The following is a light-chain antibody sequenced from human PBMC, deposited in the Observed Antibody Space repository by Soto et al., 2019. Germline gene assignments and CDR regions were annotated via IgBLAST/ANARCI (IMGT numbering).Light chain of an antibody. CDR2: RAS. CDR3: QHYGSTVIT. V-gene: IGKV3-20*01. Sequence: ENVLTQSPGTLSLSPGERATLSCRASQSVTNNYVAWYQQKPGQAPRLLIYRASTRATGIADRFSGSGSGTDFTLSISRLEPQDFAVYYCQHYGSTVITFGQGTRVEIK. J-gene: IGKJ5*01. CDR1: QSVTNNY.